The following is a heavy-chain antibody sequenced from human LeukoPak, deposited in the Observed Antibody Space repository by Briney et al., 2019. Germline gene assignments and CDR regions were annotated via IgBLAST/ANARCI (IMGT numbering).Heavy chain of an antibody. J-gene: IGHJ4*02. V-gene: IGHV3-30*02. Sequence: GGTLRLSCASSGFIFSDYGMLWVPQAPAKGLEWVTMVRNDGGDKYYADSVRRRFTISRDNSKNTLYLQMNSLRPEDTAVYYCAKHYYGSGSQKYYFDYWGQGTLVTVSS. D-gene: IGHD3-10*01. CDR3: AKHYYGSGSQKYYFDY. CDR1: GFIFSDYG. CDR2: VRNDGGDK.